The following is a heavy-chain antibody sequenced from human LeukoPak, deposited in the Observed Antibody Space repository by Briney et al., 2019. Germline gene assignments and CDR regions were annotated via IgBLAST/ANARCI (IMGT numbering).Heavy chain of an antibody. V-gene: IGHV3-33*01. CDR1: GFTFSDYG. Sequence: QTGGSLRLSCAASGFTFSDYGMHWVRQAPGKGLEWVAVIWYDGSNKYYADSVKGRFTISRDNSKNTLYLQMNSLRAEDTAVYYCARDRVKGFRYFDYWGQGTLVTVSS. J-gene: IGHJ4*02. CDR3: ARDRVKGFRYFDY. CDR2: IWYDGSNK. D-gene: IGHD3-3*01.